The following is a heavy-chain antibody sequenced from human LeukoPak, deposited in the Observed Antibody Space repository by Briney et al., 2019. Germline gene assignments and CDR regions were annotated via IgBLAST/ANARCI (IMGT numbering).Heavy chain of an antibody. CDR1: EFTFGIYA. D-gene: IGHD4-17*01. CDR2: ISGSGDST. Sequence: GGSLRLSCAASEFTFGIYAMTWVRQAPGRGLEWVSSISGSGDSTYYADSVKGRFTISRDNAKNSLYLQMNSLRAEDTAVYYCARGFDGDYEYYYGMDVWGQGTTVTVSS. J-gene: IGHJ6*02. CDR3: ARGFDGDYEYYYGMDV. V-gene: IGHV3-23*01.